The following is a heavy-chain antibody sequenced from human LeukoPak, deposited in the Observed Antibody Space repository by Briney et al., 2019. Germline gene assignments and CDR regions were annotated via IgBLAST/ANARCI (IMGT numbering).Heavy chain of an antibody. V-gene: IGHV3-20*01. CDR1: GFTFDDYG. Sequence: GGSLRLSCAASGFTFDDYGMSWVRQVPGKGPEWVSGINWNSGSTGYADSVKGRFTISRDNAKNSLYLQMNSLRAEDTALYHCARNVGGYDILTGYHTHYYGMDVWGQGTTVTVSS. CDR2: INWNSGST. J-gene: IGHJ6*02. CDR3: ARNVGGYDILTGYHTHYYGMDV. D-gene: IGHD3-9*01.